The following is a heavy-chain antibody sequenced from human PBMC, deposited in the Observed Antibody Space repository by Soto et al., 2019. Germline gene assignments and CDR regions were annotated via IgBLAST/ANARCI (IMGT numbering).Heavy chain of an antibody. CDR3: ARIPVDTSMIYWLDP. D-gene: IGHD5-18*01. CDR2: IYYSGNT. CDR1: GGSVSSGDYY. Sequence: PSETLSLTCTVSGGSVSSGDYYWSWIRQPPGKGREWIGYIYYSGNTNYNPSLKSRVIISVDTSKNLFSLKLTSVTAADTAVYYCARIPVDTSMIYWLDPWGQGTLVTVSS. V-gene: IGHV4-61*08. J-gene: IGHJ5*02.